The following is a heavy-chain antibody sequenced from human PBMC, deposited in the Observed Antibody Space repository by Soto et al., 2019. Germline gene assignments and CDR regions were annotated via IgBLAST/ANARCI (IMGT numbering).Heavy chain of an antibody. CDR3: ARGYYGSGSLGWFDP. D-gene: IGHD3-10*01. CDR1: GYTFTTYT. CDR2: ISAYNGNT. J-gene: IGHJ5*02. Sequence: QVQLVQSGAEVKKPGASVKVSCKASGYTFTTYTISWVRQAPGQGLEWMGWISAYNGNTNYAQKFQGRDTMTTDTSTSTAYMELRSLRSDDTAVYYCARGYYGSGSLGWFDPWGQGTLVTVSS. V-gene: IGHV1-18*01.